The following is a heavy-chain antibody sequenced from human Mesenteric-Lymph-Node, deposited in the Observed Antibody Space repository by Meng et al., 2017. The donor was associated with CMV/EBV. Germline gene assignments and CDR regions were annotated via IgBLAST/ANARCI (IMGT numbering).Heavy chain of an antibody. CDR3: AGCSTCYYNFYYNGMDV. V-gene: IGHV3-21*01. J-gene: IGHJ6*02. D-gene: IGHD2-2*01. CDR2: ISSTSSYI. Sequence: GESLKISCAAPRLTFSSYSMNWVRQAPGKGLEWVSSISSTSSYIYYADSVKGRFTISRDNAKNSLYLQMNSLRAEDTAVYYCAGCSTCYYNFYYNGMDVWGQGTTVTVSS. CDR1: RLTFSSYS.